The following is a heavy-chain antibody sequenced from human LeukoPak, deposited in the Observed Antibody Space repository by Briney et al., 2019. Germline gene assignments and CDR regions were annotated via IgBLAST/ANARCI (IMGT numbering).Heavy chain of an antibody. CDR3: ARDNGAPYSGYDYPNWFDP. Sequence: PGGSLRLSCAASGFTFSSYEMNWVRQAPGKGLEWVSYISSSGSTIYYADSVKGRFTISRDNAKNSLYLQMNSLRAEDTAVYYCARDNGAPYSGYDYPNWFDPWGQGTLVTVSS. J-gene: IGHJ5*02. CDR1: GFTFSSYE. D-gene: IGHD5-12*01. V-gene: IGHV3-48*03. CDR2: ISSSGSTI.